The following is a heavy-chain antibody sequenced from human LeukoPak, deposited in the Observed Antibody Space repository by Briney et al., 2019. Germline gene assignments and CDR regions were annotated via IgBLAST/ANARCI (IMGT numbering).Heavy chain of an antibody. CDR3: ARDLFPAHYYDSSGSFDY. J-gene: IGHJ4*02. D-gene: IGHD3-22*01. CDR2: IIPIFGTA. CDR1: GGTFSSYA. V-gene: IGHV1-69*13. Sequence: SVKVSCKASGGTFSSYAISWVRQAPGQGLEWMGGIIPIFGTANYAQKFQGRVTITADESTSTAYMELSSLRSEDTAVYYCARDLFPAHYYDSSGSFDYWGQGTLVTVSS.